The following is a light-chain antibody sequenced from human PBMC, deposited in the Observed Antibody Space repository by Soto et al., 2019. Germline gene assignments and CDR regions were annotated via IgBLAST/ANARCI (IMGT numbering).Light chain of an antibody. CDR3: SSFTSRGTYV. V-gene: IGLV2-14*01. CDR2: EVT. Sequence: QSALTQPASVSGSAGQSITISCTGTSNDVGGYNYVSWYQQHPGKAPKVMIYEVTYRPSGVSNRFSGSKSGNTASLTISGLPAEDEDDYYCSSFTSRGTYVFGTGTKLTVL. CDR1: SNDVGGYNY. J-gene: IGLJ1*01.